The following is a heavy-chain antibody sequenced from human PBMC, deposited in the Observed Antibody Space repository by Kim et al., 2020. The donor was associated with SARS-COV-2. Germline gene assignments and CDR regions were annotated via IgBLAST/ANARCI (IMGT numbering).Heavy chain of an antibody. CDR3: ARADSSSWYHNWFDP. D-gene: IGHD6-13*01. J-gene: IGHJ5*02. Sequence: GGSLRLSCAASGFTFSSYSMNWVRQAPGKGLEWVSSISSSSSYIYYADSVKGRFTISRDNAKNSLYLQMNSLRAEDTAVYYCARADSSSWYHNWFDPWGQGTLVTVSS. CDR2: ISSSSSYI. CDR1: GFTFSSYS. V-gene: IGHV3-21*01.